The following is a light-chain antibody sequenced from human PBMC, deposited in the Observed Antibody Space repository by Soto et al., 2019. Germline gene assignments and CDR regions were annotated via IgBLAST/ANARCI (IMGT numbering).Light chain of an antibody. Sequence: QSVLTQPPSASGTPGQRVTISCSGSSCNIGSNYVYWYQQLPGTAPELLIYRNNQRPSGVPDRFSGSKSGTSASLAISGLRSEDEADYYCAAWDDSLSGPVFGGGTKVTVL. CDR2: RNN. V-gene: IGLV1-47*01. J-gene: IGLJ3*02. CDR1: SCNIGSNY. CDR3: AAWDDSLSGPV.